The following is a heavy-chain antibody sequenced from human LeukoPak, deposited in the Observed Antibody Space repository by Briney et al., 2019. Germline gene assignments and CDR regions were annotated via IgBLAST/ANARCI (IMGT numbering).Heavy chain of an antibody. Sequence: SQTLSLTCTVSGGSISSGSYYWSWLRQPAGKGLEWIGRIYTSGSTNYNPPLKSRVTISLDTSKKQFSLKLSSVTAADSAVYYCAGELEYYYMDVWGKGTTVTVSS. D-gene: IGHD1-1*01. CDR3: AGELEYYYMDV. V-gene: IGHV4-61*02. CDR1: GGSISSGSYY. CDR2: IYTSGST. J-gene: IGHJ6*03.